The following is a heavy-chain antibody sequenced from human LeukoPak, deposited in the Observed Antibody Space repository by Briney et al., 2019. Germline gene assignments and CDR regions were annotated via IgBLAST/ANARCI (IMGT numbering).Heavy chain of an antibody. CDR1: GGSFSSDA. J-gene: IGHJ4*02. V-gene: IGHV1-69*04. D-gene: IGHD3-10*01. CDR2: IIPIYDLA. Sequence: SVKVSCKASGGSFSSDAISWVRQAPGQGLEWMGRIIPIYDLADNAQNFQGRVTITADKSTGTAYMELSSLRSEDTAVYYCAKESEDSGSYSPDYWGLGTLVTVSS. CDR3: AKESEDSGSYSPDY.